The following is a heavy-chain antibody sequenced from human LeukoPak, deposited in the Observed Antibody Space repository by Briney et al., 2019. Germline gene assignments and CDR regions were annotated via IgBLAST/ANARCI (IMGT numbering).Heavy chain of an antibody. Sequence: PGGSLRLSCAASGFTFSDYYMSWIRQAPGKGLEWVSYISSSGSTIYYADSVKGRFTISRDNAKNSLYLQMNSLRAEDTAVYYCARARPDGDYVIDYWGQGTLVTVSS. CDR3: ARARPDGDYVIDY. CDR2: ISSSGSTI. D-gene: IGHD4-17*01. V-gene: IGHV3-11*04. CDR1: GFTFSDYY. J-gene: IGHJ4*02.